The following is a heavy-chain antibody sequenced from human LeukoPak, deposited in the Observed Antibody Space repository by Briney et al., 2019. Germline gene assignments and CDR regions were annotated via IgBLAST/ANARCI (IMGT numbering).Heavy chain of an antibody. CDR1: GGSISSDY. J-gene: IGHJ4*02. V-gene: IGHV4-59*01. CDR2: IYYRGST. D-gene: IGHD6-13*01. CDR3: ARGGYYSSLSD. Sequence: PSETLSLTCTVSGGSISSDYWSWIRQPPGKGLEWIGYIYYRGSTNYNPSLKSRVTISVDTSKNQFSLRLSSVTAADTAVYYCARGGYYSSLSDWGQGTLVTVSS.